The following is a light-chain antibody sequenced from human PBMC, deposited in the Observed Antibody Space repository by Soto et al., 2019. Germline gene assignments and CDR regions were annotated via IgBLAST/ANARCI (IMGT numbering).Light chain of an antibody. Sequence: IQMTQSPSSLSASVGDRVTITCQASQDIRNSLNWYQQKPGRAPKLLIYDASNVETGVPSRFSGTGSGTHFSFSISSLQPEDFATYYCQQYDYLVTFGQGTRLAIK. CDR2: DAS. J-gene: IGKJ5*01. CDR1: QDIRNS. CDR3: QQYDYLVT. V-gene: IGKV1-33*01.